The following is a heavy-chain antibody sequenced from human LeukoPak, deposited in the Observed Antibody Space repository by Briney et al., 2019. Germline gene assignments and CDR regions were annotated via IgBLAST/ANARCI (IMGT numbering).Heavy chain of an antibody. V-gene: IGHV4-59*01. CDR2: VYYSGNT. Sequence: GSLRLSCAASGFTFSSYSMNWIRQPPGKGLEWIGYVYYSGNTNYNPSLKSRVTISLDTSKNQFSLKLRSVTAADTAVYYCARDTRDAFDIWGQGTMVTVSS. CDR1: GFTFSSYS. CDR3: ARDTRDAFDI. J-gene: IGHJ3*02.